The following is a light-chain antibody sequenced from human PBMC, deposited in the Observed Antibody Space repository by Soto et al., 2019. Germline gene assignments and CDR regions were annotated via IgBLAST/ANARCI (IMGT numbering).Light chain of an antibody. V-gene: IGKV3-20*01. CDR2: GAS. Sequence: EIVLTQSPGTLSLSPGERATLSCRASQSVTTNYLAWYQHKPGQGPRLLIYGASSRATGIPDRFSGSGSGTDFTLTISRLEPEDFAVYYCQKYGSSFTFGPGTKVDIK. J-gene: IGKJ3*01. CDR1: QSVTTNY. CDR3: QKYGSSFT.